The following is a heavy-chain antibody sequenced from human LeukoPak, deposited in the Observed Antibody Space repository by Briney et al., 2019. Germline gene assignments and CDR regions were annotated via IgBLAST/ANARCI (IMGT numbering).Heavy chain of an antibody. D-gene: IGHD6-19*01. CDR3: ATRIAVLY. CDR2: IRSKANSYAT. J-gene: IGHJ4*02. V-gene: IGHV3-73*01. Sequence: GGSLRLSCAASGFTFSGSAMHWVRQASGKGLEWVGRIRSKANSYATAYAASVKGRFTISRDDSKNTAYLQMNSLRAEDTAVYYCATRIAVLYWGQGTPVTVSS. CDR1: GFTFSGSA.